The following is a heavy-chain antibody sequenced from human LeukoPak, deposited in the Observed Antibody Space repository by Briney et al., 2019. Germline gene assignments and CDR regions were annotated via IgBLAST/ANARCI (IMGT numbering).Heavy chain of an antibody. D-gene: IGHD3-3*01. V-gene: IGHV3-7*01. CDR1: GFTFSAYW. Sequence: PGGSLRLSCAASGFTFSAYWMIWVRQVLGKGLQWVADIKHDASDEYYVDSVRGRFTISRDNVKNSLYLQMNSLRAEDTAVYYCAKDQPLRSLDWWGQGTLVTVSS. J-gene: IGHJ4*02. CDR3: AKDQPLRSLDW. CDR2: IKHDASDE.